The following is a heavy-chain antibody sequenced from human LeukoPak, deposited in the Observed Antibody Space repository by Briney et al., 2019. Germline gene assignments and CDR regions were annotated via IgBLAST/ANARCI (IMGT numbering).Heavy chain of an antibody. CDR2: ISSSSSYI. D-gene: IGHD3-22*01. J-gene: IGHJ4*02. V-gene: IGHV3-21*04. Sequence: GGSLRLSCAASGFTFSSYSMNWVRQAPGKGLEWVSSISSSSSYIYYADSVKGRFTISRDNAKNSLYLQMNSLRAEDTAVYYCARGLYDSSGYYFGALDYWGQGTLVTVSS. CDR1: GFTFSSYS. CDR3: ARGLYDSSGYYFGALDY.